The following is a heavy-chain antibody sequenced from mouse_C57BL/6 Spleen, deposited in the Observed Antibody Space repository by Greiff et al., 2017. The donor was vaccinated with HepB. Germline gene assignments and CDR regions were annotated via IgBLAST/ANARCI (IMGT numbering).Heavy chain of an antibody. V-gene: IGHV1-54*01. CDR1: GYAFTNYL. Sequence: QVQLQQSGAELVRPGTSVKVSCKASGYAFTNYLIEWVKQRPGQGLEWIGVINPGSGGTNYNEKFKGKATLTADKSSSTAYMQLRSLTSEDSAVYFCARGGGNYDFDYWGQGTTLTVSS. CDR3: ARGGGNYDFDY. J-gene: IGHJ2*01. CDR2: INPGSGGT. D-gene: IGHD2-1*01.